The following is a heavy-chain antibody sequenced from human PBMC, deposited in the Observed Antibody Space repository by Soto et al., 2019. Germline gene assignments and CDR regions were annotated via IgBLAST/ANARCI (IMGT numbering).Heavy chain of an antibody. CDR1: GGSFSTYA. J-gene: IGHJ4*01. Sequence: QVHLVQSGAEVKKPGSSVKVSCKASGGSFSTYAINWLRQAPGQGLEWMGGIIPLFGTENYAQNFQDRFTFTADKSTTKAYMEGRSLTSEDTAVYYCATGFWSGPIAHYFDYWGQGTLVTVSS. V-gene: IGHV1-69*06. D-gene: IGHD3-3*01. CDR2: IIPLFGTE. CDR3: ATGFWSGPIAHYFDY.